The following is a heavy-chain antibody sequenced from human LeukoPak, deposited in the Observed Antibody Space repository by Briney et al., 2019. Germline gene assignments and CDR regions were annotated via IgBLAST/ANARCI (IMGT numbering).Heavy chain of an antibody. V-gene: IGHV4-59*01. Sequence: SETLSLTCTVSGGSISSYYWSWIRQPPGKGLEWIGYIYYSGSTNYNPSLKSRVTISVDTSKNQFSLKLSSVTAADTAVYYCARSKSGSYHSPFDYCGQGTLLIVSS. J-gene: IGHJ4*02. D-gene: IGHD1-26*01. CDR3: ARSKSGSYHSPFDY. CDR1: GGSISSYY. CDR2: IYYSGST.